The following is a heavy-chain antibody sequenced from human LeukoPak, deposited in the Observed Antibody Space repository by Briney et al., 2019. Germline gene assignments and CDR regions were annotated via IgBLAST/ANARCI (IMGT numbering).Heavy chain of an antibody. D-gene: IGHD6-19*01. Sequence: GASVKVSCKASGYTFTGYYMHWVRQAPGQGLEWMGWINPNSGGTNYAQKFQGRVTMTRDTSTDTAYMELSSLRSEDTAVYYCARSGGWYEKYYFDYWGQGTLVTVSS. CDR2: INPNSGGT. CDR3: ARSGGWYEKYYFDY. V-gene: IGHV1-2*02. J-gene: IGHJ4*02. CDR1: GYTFTGYY.